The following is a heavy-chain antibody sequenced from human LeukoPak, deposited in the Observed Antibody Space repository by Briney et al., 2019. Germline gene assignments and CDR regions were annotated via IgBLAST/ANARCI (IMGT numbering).Heavy chain of an antibody. V-gene: IGHV3-74*01. CDR2: INSDGSST. J-gene: IGHJ3*02. CDR1: GFNFTSYW. D-gene: IGHD5-24*01. Sequence: GGSLRLSCAASGFNFTSYWLHWVRQAPGKGLVWDSRINSDGSSTHNADAVKGRFTISRDSAKNTLYLQMNSLRAEDTAVYYCARAETQIHAFDIWGRGTMVTVSS. CDR3: ARAETQIHAFDI.